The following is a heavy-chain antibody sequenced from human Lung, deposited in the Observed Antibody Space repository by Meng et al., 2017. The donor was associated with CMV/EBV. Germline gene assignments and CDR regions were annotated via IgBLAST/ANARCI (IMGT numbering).Heavy chain of an antibody. J-gene: IGHJ6*02. CDR1: GFNFSTYW. D-gene: IGHD2-2*01. CDR3: VRDGKYCSSGTCDYYIMDL. CDR2: INSDGSTT. Sequence: SXAASGFNFSTYWMHWVRQTPGTGLVWVSRINSDGSTTTYADSVKGRFTISRDNAKNTLYLQMSSLRAEDSAVYYCVRDGKYCSSGTCDYYIMDLXGQGXTVTVSS. V-gene: IGHV3-74*01.